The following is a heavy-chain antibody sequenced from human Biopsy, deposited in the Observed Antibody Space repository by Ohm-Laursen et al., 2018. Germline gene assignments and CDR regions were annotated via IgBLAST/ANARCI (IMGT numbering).Heavy chain of an antibody. J-gene: IGHJ4*02. V-gene: IGHV1-69*13. CDR1: GGTFINYA. Sequence: SVKVSCEASGGTFINYAISWVRQAPGQGLEWMGGIIPMFGTANYAQMFQGRVAISADESTSTSYMELSSLATEDTAIYYCARGPHSGSHSCFDYWGRGTLVTVSS. CDR3: ARGPHSGSHSCFDY. CDR2: IIPMFGTA. D-gene: IGHD1-26*01.